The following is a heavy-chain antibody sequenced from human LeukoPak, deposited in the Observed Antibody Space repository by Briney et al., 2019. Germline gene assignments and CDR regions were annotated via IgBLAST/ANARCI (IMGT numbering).Heavy chain of an antibody. J-gene: IGHJ4*02. CDR1: GGSFSGYY. CDR2: INHSGST. Sequence: SETLSLTCAVYGGSFSGYYWSWIRQPPGKGLEWIGEINHSGSTNYNPSLKSRVTISVDTSKNQFSLKLSSVTAADTAVYYCARGKSGYDYLDYWGQGTLVTVSS. CDR3: ARGKSGYDYLDY. V-gene: IGHV4-34*01. D-gene: IGHD5-12*01.